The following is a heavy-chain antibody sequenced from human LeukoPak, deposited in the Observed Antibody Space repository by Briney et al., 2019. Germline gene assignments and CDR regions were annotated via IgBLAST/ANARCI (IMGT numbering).Heavy chain of an antibody. CDR2: ISSSGSTI. D-gene: IGHD1-26*01. Sequence: GGSLRLSCAASGFTFSSYEMNWVRQAPGKGLEWVSYISSSGSTIYYADSVKGRFTISRDNAKNSLFLQMNSLRAEDTAVYYCARDPEYSGSSNFDYWGQGTLVTVSS. CDR3: ARDPEYSGSSNFDY. V-gene: IGHV3-48*03. CDR1: GFTFSSYE. J-gene: IGHJ4*02.